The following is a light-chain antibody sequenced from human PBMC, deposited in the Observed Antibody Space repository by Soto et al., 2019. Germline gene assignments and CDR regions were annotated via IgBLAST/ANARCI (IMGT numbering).Light chain of an antibody. Sequence: QSVLTQPPSVSGAPGQRVTISCTGSSSNIGAGYDVYWYQQLPGTDPKLLIYGNSNRPSGVPDRFSGSKSGTSASLAITGLQAEDEADYYCQSYDSSLSVVFGGGTKLTVL. CDR3: QSYDSSLSVV. CDR2: GNS. CDR1: SSNIGAGYD. J-gene: IGLJ2*01. V-gene: IGLV1-40*01.